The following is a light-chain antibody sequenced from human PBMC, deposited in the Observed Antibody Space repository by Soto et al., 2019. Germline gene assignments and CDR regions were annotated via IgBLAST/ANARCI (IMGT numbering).Light chain of an antibody. CDR3: QQYKNWPRT. Sequence: PGERATLSCRASQSVSSYLAWYQQKPGQAPRLLIYDASNRATGIPARFSGSGSGTEFTLTISSLQSEDFAIYYCQQYKNWPRTFGQGTKVDIK. CDR2: DAS. CDR1: QSVSSY. J-gene: IGKJ1*01. V-gene: IGKV3D-15*01.